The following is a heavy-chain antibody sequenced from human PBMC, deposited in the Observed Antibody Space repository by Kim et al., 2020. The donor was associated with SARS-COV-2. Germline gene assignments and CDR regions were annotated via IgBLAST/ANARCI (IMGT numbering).Heavy chain of an antibody. Sequence: GGSLRLSCAASGFTFSSYAMHWVRQAPGKGLEWVAVISYDGSNKYYADSVKGRFTISRDNSKNTLYLQMNSLRAEDTAVYYCARDWRVGIVATIRGFDYWGQGTLVTVSS. CDR2: ISYDGSNK. CDR3: ARDWRVGIVATIRGFDY. D-gene: IGHD5-12*01. V-gene: IGHV3-30-3*01. J-gene: IGHJ4*02. CDR1: GFTFSSYA.